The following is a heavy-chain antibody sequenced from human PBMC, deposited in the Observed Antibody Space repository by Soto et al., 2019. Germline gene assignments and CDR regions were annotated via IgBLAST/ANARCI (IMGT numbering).Heavy chain of an antibody. CDR1: GGTFSSYA. V-gene: IGHV1-69*01. CDR3: ARGADAYSNDY. Sequence: QVQLVQSGAEEKKPGSSVKVSCKASGGTFSSYAISWGRQAPGQGLEWMGGIIPIFGTAKYAQKLQRRVPITADDSTSTAYMELSSLSSADTAVYYCARGADAYSNDYLGQGTMVTVSS. D-gene: IGHD4-4*01. J-gene: IGHJ4*02. CDR2: IIPIFGTA.